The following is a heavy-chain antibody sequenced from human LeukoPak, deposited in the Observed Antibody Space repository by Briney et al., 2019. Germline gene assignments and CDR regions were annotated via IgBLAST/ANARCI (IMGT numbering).Heavy chain of an antibody. Sequence: GGYLRLSCAASGFTFSSYWMSWVRQAPGKGLEWVANIKQDGSEKYYVDSVKGRFTISRDNAKNSLYLQMNSLRAEDTAVYYCASDPRINDFGYWGQGTLVTVSS. CDR3: ASDPRINDFGY. J-gene: IGHJ4*02. V-gene: IGHV3-7*01. CDR2: IKQDGSEK. CDR1: GFTFSSYW. D-gene: IGHD3/OR15-3a*01.